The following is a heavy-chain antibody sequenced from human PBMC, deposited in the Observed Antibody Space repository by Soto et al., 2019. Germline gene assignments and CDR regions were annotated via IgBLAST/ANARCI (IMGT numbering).Heavy chain of an antibody. CDR1: EGTFSTYG. CDR3: ATAGSRGTAIQHFEH. V-gene: IGHV1-69*01. CDR2: IIPVFAST. Sequence: QVHLVQSGAEVKKPASSVKVSCQASEGTFSTYGITWVRQAPGHGLEWMGAIIPVFASTSSAQLFRGRLSITADEVSSTAYMELSGLTSEDTAIYYCATAGSRGTAIQHFEHWGQGTLVTVS. J-gene: IGHJ4*02. D-gene: IGHD5-12*01.